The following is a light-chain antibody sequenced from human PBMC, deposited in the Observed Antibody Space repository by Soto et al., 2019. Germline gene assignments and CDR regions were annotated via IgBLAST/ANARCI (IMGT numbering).Light chain of an antibody. V-gene: IGKV1-5*01. CDR1: QSITTW. CDR2: DVS. J-gene: IGKJ1*01. CDR3: QHYKMYSPWA. Sequence: ILLTQSPSSLSAYVGDSVTIPCRASQSITTWLAWYQQRPGTAPQLLIYDVSSLQSGVPSRFSGSGSGTEFTLTISSLQPDDFATYYCQHYKMYSPWAFGQGTKVDIK.